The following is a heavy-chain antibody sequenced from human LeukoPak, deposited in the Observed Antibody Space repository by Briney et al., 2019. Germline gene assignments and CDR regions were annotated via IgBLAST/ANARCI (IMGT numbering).Heavy chain of an antibody. CDR2: ISSSSSYI. Sequence: GGSLRLSCAASGFTFSSYSMNWVRQAPGKGLEWVSSISSSSSYIYYADSVKGRFTISRDNAKNSLYLQMNSLRAEDTAVYYCARGEDDIVATSYFDYWGQGTLATVSS. V-gene: IGHV3-21*01. CDR3: ARGEDDIVATSYFDY. D-gene: IGHD5-12*01. J-gene: IGHJ4*02. CDR1: GFTFSSYS.